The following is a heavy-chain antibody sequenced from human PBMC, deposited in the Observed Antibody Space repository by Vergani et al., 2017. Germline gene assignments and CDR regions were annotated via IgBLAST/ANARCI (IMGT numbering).Heavy chain of an antibody. CDR3: TTDPRYCGDGSCYWLRDHHYYGMDV. CDR2: ISYDGSNK. Sequence: QVQLVESGGGVVQPGRSLRLSCAASGFTFSSYGMHWVRQAPGKGLEWVAVISYDGSNKYYADSVKGRFTISRDNSKNTLYLQMNSLRAEDTAVYYCTTDPRYCGDGSCYWLRDHHYYGMDVWGQGTTVTVSS. CDR1: GFTFSSYG. V-gene: IGHV3-30*03. D-gene: IGHD2-21*01. J-gene: IGHJ6*02.